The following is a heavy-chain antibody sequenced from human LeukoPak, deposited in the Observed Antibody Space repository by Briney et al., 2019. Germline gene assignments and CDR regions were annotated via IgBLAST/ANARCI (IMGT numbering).Heavy chain of an antibody. CDR1: GFTFSSYS. CDR3: ARGGVLLWFGESSYYMDV. CDR2: ISSSSSTI. J-gene: IGHJ6*03. V-gene: IGHV3-48*01. Sequence: GGSLRLSCAASGFTFSSYSMNWVRQAPGKGLEWVSYISSSSSTIYYADSVKGRFTISRDNAKNSLYLQMNSLRAEDTAVYYCARGGVLLWFGESSYYMDVWGKGTTATVSS. D-gene: IGHD3-10*01.